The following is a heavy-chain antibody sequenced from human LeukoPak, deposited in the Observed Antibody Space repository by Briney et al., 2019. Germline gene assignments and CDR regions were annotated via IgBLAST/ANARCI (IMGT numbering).Heavy chain of an antibody. J-gene: IGHJ4*02. CDR1: GGTFSSYA. CDR2: INPNSGGT. D-gene: IGHD1-26*01. CDR3: ARTGATTGRSLDY. Sequence: GASVKVSCKASGGTFSSYAISWVRQAPGQGLEWMGWINPNSGGTNYAQKFQGRVTMTRDTSISTAYMELSRLRSDDTAVYYCARTGATTGRSLDYWGQGTLVTVSS. V-gene: IGHV1-2*02.